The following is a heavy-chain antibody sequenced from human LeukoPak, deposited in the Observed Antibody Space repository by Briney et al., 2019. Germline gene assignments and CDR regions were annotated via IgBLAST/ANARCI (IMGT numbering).Heavy chain of an antibody. J-gene: IGHJ4*02. Sequence: GASVKVSCKASGYTFTGYYMHWVRQAPGQGLEWMGWINPNSGGTNYAQKFQGRVTMTRDTSISTAYMELSRLRSDDTAVYYCATSRGYSGYESSDFDYWGRGTLVTVSS. V-gene: IGHV1-2*02. D-gene: IGHD5-12*01. CDR1: GYTFTGYY. CDR2: INPNSGGT. CDR3: ATSRGYSGYESSDFDY.